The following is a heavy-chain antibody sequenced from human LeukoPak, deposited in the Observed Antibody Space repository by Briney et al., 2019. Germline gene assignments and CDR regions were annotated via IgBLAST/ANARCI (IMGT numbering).Heavy chain of an antibody. CDR1: GYTFTSFG. Sequence: ASVKVSCTSSGYTFTSFGVSWVRQAPGQGLEWMGWISAFNGETNYAQKFQGRVTMTTDTSTGTAYMDLRSLRSDDTAVYYCARDGPLAYDSSGLDYWGQGTLVTVSS. CDR3: ARDGPLAYDSSGLDY. J-gene: IGHJ4*02. CDR2: ISAFNGET. D-gene: IGHD3-22*01. V-gene: IGHV1-18*01.